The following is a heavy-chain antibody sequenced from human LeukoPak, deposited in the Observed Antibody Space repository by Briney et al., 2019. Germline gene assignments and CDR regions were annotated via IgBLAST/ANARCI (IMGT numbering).Heavy chain of an antibody. CDR1: GFTFGSYG. CDR3: AKASSSWVGRRVRYYYYYGMDV. CDR2: IWYDGSNK. J-gene: IGHJ6*02. D-gene: IGHD6-13*01. Sequence: GGSLRLSCAASGFTFGSYGMHWVRQAPGKGLEWVAVIWYDGSNKYYADSVKGRFTISRDDSKNTLYLQMNSLRAEDTAVYYCAKASSSWVGRRVRYYYYYGMDVWGQGTTVTVSS. V-gene: IGHV3-33*06.